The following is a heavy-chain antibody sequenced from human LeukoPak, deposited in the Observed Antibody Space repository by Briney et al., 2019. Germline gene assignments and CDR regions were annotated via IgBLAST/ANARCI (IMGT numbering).Heavy chain of an antibody. V-gene: IGHV3-23*01. CDR1: GFTFSSYD. Sequence: GGSLRLSCAASGFTFSSYDMSWVRQTPGRGLEWVSVISGSGDITYYADSVKGRFTISRDNSKNTLYLQMSSLRAEDTALYSCAKLGDYYGSGTYSRFDSWGQGALVTVSS. D-gene: IGHD3-10*01. CDR3: AKLGDYYGSGTYSRFDS. J-gene: IGHJ4*02. CDR2: ISGSGDIT.